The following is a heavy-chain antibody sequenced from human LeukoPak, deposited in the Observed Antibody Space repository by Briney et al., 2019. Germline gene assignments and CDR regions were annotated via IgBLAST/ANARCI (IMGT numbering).Heavy chain of an antibody. D-gene: IGHD2-2*02. CDR1: GGTFSSYA. CDR2: IIPIFGTA. J-gene: IGHJ6*03. V-gene: IGHV1-69*05. CDR3: ARVVVPAAISSYYYMDV. Sequence: AASVKVSCKASGGTFSSYAISWVRQAPGQGLEWMGGIIPIFGTANYAQKFQGRVTITTDESTSTAYMELSSLRSEDTAVYYCARVVVPAAISSYYYMDVWGKGTTVTVSS.